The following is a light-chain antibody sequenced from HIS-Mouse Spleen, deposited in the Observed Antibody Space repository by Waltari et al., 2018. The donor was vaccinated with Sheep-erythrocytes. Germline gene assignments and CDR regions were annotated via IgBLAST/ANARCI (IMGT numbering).Light chain of an antibody. V-gene: IGKV1-9*01. CDR2: AAS. Sequence: DIQLNQSPSFLSASVGDRVTITCRASQGISSYLAWYQQKPGKAPKLLIYAASTLQSGGTSRFSGSGSGTEFTLTISSLQPEDFATYYCQQLNSYPHTFGQGTKLEIK. J-gene: IGKJ2*01. CDR1: QGISSY. CDR3: QQLNSYPHT.